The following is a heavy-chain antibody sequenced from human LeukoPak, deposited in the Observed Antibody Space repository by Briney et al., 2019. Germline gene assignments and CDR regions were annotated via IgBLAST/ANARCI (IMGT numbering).Heavy chain of an antibody. CDR2: ISYDGNNK. D-gene: IGHD1-7*01. J-gene: IGHJ4*02. CDR3: AREGPEVNSYYFDF. Sequence: PGRSLRLSCAASGFTFSSYGMHWVRQAPGKGLEWVAVISYDGNNKYYADSVKARFTISRDNSQNTLSLQMSSLRLDDTAVYYCAREGPEVNSYYFDFWGQGTLVTVSS. V-gene: IGHV3-30*03. CDR1: GFTFSSYG.